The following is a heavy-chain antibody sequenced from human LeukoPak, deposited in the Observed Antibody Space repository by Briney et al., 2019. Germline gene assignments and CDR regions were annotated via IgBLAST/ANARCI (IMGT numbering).Heavy chain of an antibody. D-gene: IGHD2-15*01. Sequence: ASVKVSCKASGYTFTSYAMHWVRQAPGQRLEWMGWINAGNGNTKYSQEFQGRVTITRDTSASTAYMELSSLRSEDMAVSYCASSYCSGGSCYQPFDYWGQGTLVTVSS. CDR1: GYTFTSYA. CDR2: INAGNGNT. J-gene: IGHJ4*02. CDR3: ASSYCSGGSCYQPFDY. V-gene: IGHV1-3*03.